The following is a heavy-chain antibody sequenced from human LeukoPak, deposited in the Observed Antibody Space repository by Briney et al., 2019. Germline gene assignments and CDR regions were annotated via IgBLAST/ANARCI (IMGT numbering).Heavy chain of an antibody. CDR3: ARGLLRYYFDY. D-gene: IGHD3-22*01. J-gene: IGHJ4*02. V-gene: IGHV1-18*01. CDR1: GYTFTSYG. CDR2: ISAYNGNT. Sequence: ASVKVSCKASGYTFTSYGISWVRQAPGQGLEWMGWISAYNGNTNYAQKFQGRVTMTRDTSISTAYMELSRLRSDDTAVYYCARGLLRYYFDYWGQGTLVTVSS.